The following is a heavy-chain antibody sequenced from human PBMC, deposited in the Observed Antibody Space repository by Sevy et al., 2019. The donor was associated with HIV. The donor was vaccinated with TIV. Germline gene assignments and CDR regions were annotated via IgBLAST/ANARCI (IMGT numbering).Heavy chain of an antibody. CDR3: ARDLYYDFWGCYHYYGMDV. CDR2: ISYDGSNK. Sequence: GGSLRLSCAASGFTFSSYAMHWVRQAPGKGLEWVAVISYDGSNKYYADSVKGRFTISRDNSKNTLYLQMNSLRAEDTAVYYCARDLYYDFWGCYHYYGMDVWGQGTTVTVSS. J-gene: IGHJ6*02. V-gene: IGHV3-30-3*01. CDR1: GFTFSSYA. D-gene: IGHD3-3*01.